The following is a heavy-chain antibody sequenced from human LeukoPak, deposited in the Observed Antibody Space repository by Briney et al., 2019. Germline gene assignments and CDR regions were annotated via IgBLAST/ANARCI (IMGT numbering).Heavy chain of an antibody. D-gene: IGHD3-9*01. J-gene: IGHJ4*02. CDR1: GFTFSSYA. Sequence: GRSLRLSCAASGFTFSSYAMHWVRQAPGKGLEWVAVISYDGSNKYYADSVKGRFTIPTDNSKNTLYLQMNSLRAEDTAVYYCARGDGSAYYDILTGFDYWGQGTLVTVSS. CDR2: ISYDGSNK. V-gene: IGHV3-30-3*01. CDR3: ARGDGSAYYDILTGFDY.